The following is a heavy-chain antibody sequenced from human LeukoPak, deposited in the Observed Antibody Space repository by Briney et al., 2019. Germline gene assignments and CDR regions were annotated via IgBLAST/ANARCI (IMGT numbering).Heavy chain of an antibody. D-gene: IGHD3-22*01. CDR3: ASSRGKYYYDTSGHYYVDSFDF. J-gene: IGHJ4*02. CDR2: IFYSGST. V-gene: IGHV4-61*01. Sequence: PSETLSLTCTVSGGFVSSSSYYWSWIRQPLGKGLEWIGYIFYSGSTNYNPSLQSRVTISLDTSKNQFSLNVSSVTAADTAVYYCASSRGKYYYDTSGHYYVDSFDFWGQGTLVTVSS. CDR1: GGFVSSSSYY.